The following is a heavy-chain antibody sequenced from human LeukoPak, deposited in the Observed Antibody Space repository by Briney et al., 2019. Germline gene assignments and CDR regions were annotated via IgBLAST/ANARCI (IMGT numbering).Heavy chain of an antibody. D-gene: IGHD6-19*01. J-gene: IGHJ4*02. Sequence: ASVKVSCKASGYTFTGYYMHWVRQAPGQGLEWMGWINPNSGGTNYAQKFQGRVTMTRDTSISTAYMELSRLRSDDTAVYYCERDPGPVADNYFDYWGQGTLVTVSS. V-gene: IGHV1-2*02. CDR3: ERDPGPVADNYFDY. CDR1: GYTFTGYY. CDR2: INPNSGGT.